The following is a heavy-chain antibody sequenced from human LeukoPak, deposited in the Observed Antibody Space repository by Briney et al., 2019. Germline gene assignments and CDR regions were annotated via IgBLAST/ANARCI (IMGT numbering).Heavy chain of an antibody. D-gene: IGHD6-13*01. CDR2: ISGSGGST. J-gene: IGHJ4*02. Sequence: GGSLRLSCAVSGFTFSSYAMSWVRQAPGKGLEWVSAISGSGGSTYYADSVKGRFTISRDNSKNTLYLQMNSLRAEDTAVYYCASHPYASGYVDYWGQGTLVTVSS. CDR3: ASHPYASGYVDY. CDR1: GFTFSSYA. V-gene: IGHV3-23*01.